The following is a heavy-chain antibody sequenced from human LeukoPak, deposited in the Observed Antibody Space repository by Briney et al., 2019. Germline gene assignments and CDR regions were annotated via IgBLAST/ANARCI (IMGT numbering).Heavy chain of an antibody. V-gene: IGHV3-30*18. CDR1: GFTFSGYG. CDR2: VSYDGNNK. CDR3: AKGSTGWYVSYFDY. D-gene: IGHD6-19*01. Sequence: PGRSLRLSCAASGFTFSGYGMHWVRQAPGKGLEWVAVVSYDGNNKFYADSVKGRFTISRDNSKNTLYLQRSSLRAEDTAVYYCAKGSTGWYVSYFDYWGQGTLVTVSS. J-gene: IGHJ4*02.